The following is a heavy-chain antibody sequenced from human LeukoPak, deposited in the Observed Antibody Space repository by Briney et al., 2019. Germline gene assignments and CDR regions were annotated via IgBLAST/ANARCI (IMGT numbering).Heavy chain of an antibody. CDR1: EYTLTELA. Sequence: ASVKVSCKVSEYTLTELAMHWVRQAPGKGLEWMGGFDPEDGETIYSQRFQGRVTMTEDTSTDTAYMELSSLRSEDTAIYSCTTVADYFLHWGQGTLVTVS. J-gene: IGHJ1*01. CDR2: FDPEDGET. CDR3: TTVADYFLH. V-gene: IGHV1-24*01.